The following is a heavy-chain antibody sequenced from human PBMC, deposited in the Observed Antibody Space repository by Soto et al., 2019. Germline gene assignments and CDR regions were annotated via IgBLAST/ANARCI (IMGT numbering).Heavy chain of an antibody. V-gene: IGHV4-4*02. CDR1: GGSISSGYW. Sequence: SETLSLTCAVSGGSISSGYWWGWVRQPPGKGLEWIGEISRGGNPNYNPSLKSRVTISVDTSNNEFSLRLNSVTAADTAVYYCVRNADFCSDFWGQGTLVTVSS. J-gene: IGHJ4*02. D-gene: IGHD2-2*01. CDR2: ISRGGNP. CDR3: VRNADFCSDF.